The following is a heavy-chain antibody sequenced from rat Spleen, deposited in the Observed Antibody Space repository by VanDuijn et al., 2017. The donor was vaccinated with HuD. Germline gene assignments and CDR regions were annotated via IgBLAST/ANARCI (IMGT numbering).Heavy chain of an antibody. J-gene: IGHJ4*01. Sequence: EVQLVESGGGLVQPGRSLKLSCAASGFTFSDYAMNWIRQAPTKGLEWVASISPTGGSTHYRDSVKGRFTISRDNAESTLYLQMDSLRSEDTATYYCARHTARNYVMDAWGQGASVTVSS. CDR1: GFTFSDYA. CDR3: ARHTARNYVMDA. V-gene: IGHV5-19*01. D-gene: IGHD1-9*01. CDR2: ISPTGGST.